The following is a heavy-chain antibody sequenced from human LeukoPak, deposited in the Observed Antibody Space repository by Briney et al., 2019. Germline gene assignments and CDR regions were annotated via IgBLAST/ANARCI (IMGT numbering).Heavy chain of an antibody. CDR3: ARGKLGIAAVGDY. J-gene: IGHJ4*02. V-gene: IGHV4-34*01. CDR2: INHSGST. D-gene: IGHD6-13*01. CDR1: GGSFSGYY. Sequence: SETLSLTCAVYGGSFSGYYWSWIRQPPGKGLEWIGEINHSGSTNYIPSLKSRVTISVDTSKNQFSLKLSSVTAADTAVYYCARGKLGIAAVGDYWGQGTLVTVSS.